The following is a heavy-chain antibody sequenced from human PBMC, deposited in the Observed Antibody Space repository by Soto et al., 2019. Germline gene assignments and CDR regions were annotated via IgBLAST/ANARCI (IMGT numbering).Heavy chain of an antibody. V-gene: IGHV4-30-2*01. CDR2: IYHSGST. CDR1: GGSISSGGYS. J-gene: IGHJ3*02. CDR3: ARGRGQYDYDSSGAFDS. Sequence: ASETLSLTCAVSGGSISSGGYSWSLIRQPPGKGLEWIGYIYHSGSTYYNPSLKSRVTISVDRSKNQFSLKLSSVTAADTAVYYCARGRGQYDYDSSGAFDSWGQGTMVTVAS. D-gene: IGHD3-22*01.